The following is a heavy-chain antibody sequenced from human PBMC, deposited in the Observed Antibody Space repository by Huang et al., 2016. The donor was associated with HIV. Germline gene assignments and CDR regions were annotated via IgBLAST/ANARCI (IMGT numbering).Heavy chain of an antibody. CDR1: GYRFRSNW. Sequence: EVQLVQSGAEVKKPGESLKISCKGSGYRFRSNWIGWVRQMPGKGLEWMGSIYPGDSETRYSPSFQGQVTISADKSINTAYLQWSSLKASDTAMYYCARLIGSPSFYYGLDVWGQGTTVTVSS. CDR3: ARLIGSPSFYYGLDV. CDR2: IYPGDSET. V-gene: IGHV5-51*01. D-gene: IGHD3-10*01. J-gene: IGHJ6*02.